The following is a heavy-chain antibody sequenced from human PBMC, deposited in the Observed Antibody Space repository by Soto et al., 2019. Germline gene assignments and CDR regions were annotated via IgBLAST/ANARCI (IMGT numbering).Heavy chain of an antibody. D-gene: IGHD6-6*01. CDR3: ARGKGIAAPNYYYYMDV. J-gene: IGHJ6*03. CDR2: ISSSSSYI. V-gene: IGHV3-21*01. CDR1: GFTFSSYS. Sequence: GGSLRLSCAASGFTFSSYSMNWVRQAPGKGLEWVSSISSSSSYIYYADSVKGRFTISRDNAKNSLYLQMNSLRAEDTAVYYCARGKGIAAPNYYYYMDVWGKGTTVTVSS.